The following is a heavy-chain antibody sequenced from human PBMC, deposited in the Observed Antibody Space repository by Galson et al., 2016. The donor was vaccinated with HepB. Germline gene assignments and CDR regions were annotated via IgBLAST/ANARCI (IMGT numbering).Heavy chain of an antibody. CDR1: GFSLSTRGMC. V-gene: IGHV2-70*11. CDR2: IDWDDDE. J-gene: IGHJ6*02. CDR3: ARDGAYYYHCMDV. D-gene: IGHD5-24*01. Sequence: PALVKPTQTLTLTCTFSGFSLSTRGMCVSWIRQPPGKALEWLARIDWDDDESYNTSLKTRLTISKDTSKNQVVLTMTNMGPVDTATYYCARDGAYYYHCMDVRGQGTTVTVSS.